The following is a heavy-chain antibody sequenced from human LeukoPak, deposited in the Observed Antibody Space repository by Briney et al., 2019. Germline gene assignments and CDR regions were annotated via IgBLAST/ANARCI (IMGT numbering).Heavy chain of an antibody. CDR1: GFTFGDYA. D-gene: IGHD3-22*01. J-gene: IGHJ4*02. Sequence: GGSLRLSCTASGFTFGDYAMSWVRQAPGKGLEWVSAISGSGTNTYYADSVKGRFTISRDNSKNTVYLQMNSLRGEDTAVYYCAKDIRYYYDRSGFYYDYWGQGTLLTVSS. CDR2: ISGSGTNT. CDR3: AKDIRYYYDRSGFYYDY. V-gene: IGHV3-23*01.